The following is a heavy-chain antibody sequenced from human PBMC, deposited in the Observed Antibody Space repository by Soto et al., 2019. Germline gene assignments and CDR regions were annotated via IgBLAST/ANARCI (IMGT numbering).Heavy chain of an antibody. Sequence: PGGSLRLSCAASGFTFDDYTMHWVRQAPGKGLEWVSLISWDGGSTYYADSVKGRFTISRDNSKNSLYLQMNSLRTEDTALYYCAKDKGSGWRTQPTYYFDYWGQGTLVTVSS. J-gene: IGHJ4*02. D-gene: IGHD6-19*01. CDR2: ISWDGGST. CDR1: GFTFDDYT. CDR3: AKDKGSGWRTQPTYYFDY. V-gene: IGHV3-43*01.